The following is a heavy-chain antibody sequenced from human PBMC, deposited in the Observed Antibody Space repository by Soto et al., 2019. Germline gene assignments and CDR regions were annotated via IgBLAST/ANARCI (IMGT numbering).Heavy chain of an antibody. Sequence: GASVKVSCKASGGTFSSYAISWVRQAPGQGLEWMGGIIPIFGTANYAQKFQGRVTITADESTSTAYMELSSLRSEDTAVYYCARDHDRSGYYHKYYFDYWGQGTLVTVSS. V-gene: IGHV1-69*13. J-gene: IGHJ4*02. CDR1: GGTFSSYA. CDR2: IIPIFGTA. CDR3: ARDHDRSGYYHKYYFDY. D-gene: IGHD3-22*01.